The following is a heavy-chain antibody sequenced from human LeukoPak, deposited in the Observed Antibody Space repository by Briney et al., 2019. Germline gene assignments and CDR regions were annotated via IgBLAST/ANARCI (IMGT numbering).Heavy chain of an antibody. CDR1: GYSFTSD. CDR2: MNPKSYNT. Sequence: ASVKVSCKASGYSFTSDINWVRQAPGQGLEWMGWMNPKSYNTGYAQKFQGRVTMTRETSVSPAYMELTSLRSEDTAVYYCVRATVSGYCSDGSCYRLDYWGQGTLLIVSS. J-gene: IGHJ4*02. V-gene: IGHV1-8*01. D-gene: IGHD2-15*01. CDR3: VRATVSGYCSDGSCYRLDY.